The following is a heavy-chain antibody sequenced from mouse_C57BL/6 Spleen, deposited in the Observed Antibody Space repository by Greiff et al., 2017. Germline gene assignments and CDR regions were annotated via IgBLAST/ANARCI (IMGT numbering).Heavy chain of an antibody. Sequence: QVQLQQSGPELVKPGASVKLSCKASGYAFSSSWMNWVKPRPGKGLEWIGRVYPGDGAPNYNGKFKGKATLTAGKSSSTAYMQLSSLTSEDSAVYVCARSDTTLVPSFDYGGQGTTLTVSS. D-gene: IGHD1-1*01. CDR2: VYPGDGAP. CDR1: GYAFSSSW. CDR3: ARSDTTLVPSFDY. V-gene: IGHV1-82*01. J-gene: IGHJ2*01.